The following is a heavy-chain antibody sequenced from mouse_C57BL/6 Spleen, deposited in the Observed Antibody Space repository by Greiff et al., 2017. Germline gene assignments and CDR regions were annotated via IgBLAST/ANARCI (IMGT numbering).Heavy chain of an antibody. J-gene: IGHJ3*01. V-gene: IGHV6-3*01. CDR3: PPHYDYDEGFAY. CDR1: GFTFSNYW. CDR2: IRLKSDNYAT. Sequence: EVKVEEPGGGLVQPGASMKLSCVASGFTFSNYWMNWVRQSPEKGLEWVAQIRLKSDNYATHYAESVKGRFTISRDYSKSSVYLQMNNLRAEDTGIYYCPPHYDYDEGFAYWGQGTLVTVSA. D-gene: IGHD2-4*01.